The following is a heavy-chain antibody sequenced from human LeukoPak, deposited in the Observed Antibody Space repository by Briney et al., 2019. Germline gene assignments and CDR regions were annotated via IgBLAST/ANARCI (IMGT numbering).Heavy chain of an antibody. Sequence: SETLSLTCAVYGGSFSGHYWSWIRQPPGKGLEWIGYIFHTGSTFYNPSLKSRVTISVDKSRNQFSLKLSSVTAADTAVYYCASNPSYYFDYWGQGTLVTVSS. CDR1: GGSFSGHY. V-gene: IGHV4-34*12. J-gene: IGHJ4*02. CDR2: IFHTGST. D-gene: IGHD6-6*01. CDR3: ASNPSYYFDY.